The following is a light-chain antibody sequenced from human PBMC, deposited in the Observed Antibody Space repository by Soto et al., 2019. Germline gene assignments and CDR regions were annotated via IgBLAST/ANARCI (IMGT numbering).Light chain of an antibody. V-gene: IGLV1-40*01. Sequence: QSVLTQPPSVSGAPGQRVTISCTGSSSNIGAGYDVHWYQQRPGTAPKLLIFGNTNRPSGVPDRFSGSKSGTSASLAITGLQAEDGADYYCAAWDDSQNGPVFGGGTKLTVL. CDR2: GNT. J-gene: IGLJ3*02. CDR1: SSNIGAGYD. CDR3: AAWDDSQNGPV.